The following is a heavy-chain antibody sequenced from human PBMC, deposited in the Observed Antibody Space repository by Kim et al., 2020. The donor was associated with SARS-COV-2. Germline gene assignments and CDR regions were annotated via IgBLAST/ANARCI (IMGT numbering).Heavy chain of an antibody. D-gene: IGHD3-10*02. J-gene: IGHJ6*02. V-gene: IGHV3-74*01. Sequence: GGSLRLSCAAAGFSSSSYWINWVRQPPGKGLEWVSRISSDGRITHYADSVKGRFTMSRDSAENTVFLQMNSLGAEDTAVYYCARGMFRSGFDVWGQGTTVSVSS. CDR3: ARGMFRSGFDV. CDR2: ISSDGRIT. CDR1: GFSSSSYW.